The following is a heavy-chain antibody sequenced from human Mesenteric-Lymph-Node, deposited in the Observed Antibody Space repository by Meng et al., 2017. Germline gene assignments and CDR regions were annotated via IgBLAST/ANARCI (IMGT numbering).Heavy chain of an antibody. CDR2: IGGSESDI. CDR1: GFTFNTYA. D-gene: IGHD2-21*01. CDR3: AKDRESFNSIWDAFDL. Sequence: GGSLRLSCEASGFTFNTYAMSWVRQAPGQGLAWLASIGGSESDIYYADSVKGRFIISRDDSKNMVYLHLNSLRAEDTATYYCAKDRESFNSIWDAFDLWGQGTVVTVSS. V-gene: IGHV3-23*01. J-gene: IGHJ3*01.